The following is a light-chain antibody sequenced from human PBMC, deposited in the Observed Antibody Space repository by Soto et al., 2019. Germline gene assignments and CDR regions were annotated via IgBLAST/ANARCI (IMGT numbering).Light chain of an antibody. CDR2: GAS. Sequence: AIRMTQSPSSVSASTGDRVTITCRASQDISSYLAWYQQKPGKAPNLLVYGASTLQTGVPSRFSGGGSGTEFTLTLSYLQSEDFATYYCQQYYSYPPTFGPGTKVDIK. J-gene: IGKJ3*01. CDR1: QDISSY. V-gene: IGKV1-8*01. CDR3: QQYYSYPPT.